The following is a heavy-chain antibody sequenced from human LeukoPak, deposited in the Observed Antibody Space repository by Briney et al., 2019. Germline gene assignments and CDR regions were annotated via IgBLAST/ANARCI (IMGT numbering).Heavy chain of an antibody. D-gene: IGHD5-12*01. J-gene: IGHJ4*02. Sequence: ASVKVSCKASGYTFTSYGISWVRQAPGQGLEWMGWISAYNGNTNYAQKLQGRVTMTTDTSTSTAYMELRSLRSDDTAVYYCARNNYWGSKYGGYDPCAYWGQGTLVTVSS. CDR2: ISAYNGNT. CDR1: GYTFTSYG. V-gene: IGHV1-18*01. CDR3: ARNNYWGSKYGGYDPCAY.